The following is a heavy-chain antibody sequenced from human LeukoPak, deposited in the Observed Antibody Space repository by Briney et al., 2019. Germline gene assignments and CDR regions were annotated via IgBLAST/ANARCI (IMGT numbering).Heavy chain of an antibody. D-gene: IGHD3-22*01. V-gene: IGHV3-48*03. Sequence: GGSLRLSCAASGFTFSSYEMNWVRQAPGKGLEWVSYISSSGSTIYYADSVKGRFTISRDNSKNTLYLQMNSLRTEDSAVHYCAKDGRGSGYFPDYWGQGTLVTVSS. CDR2: ISSSGSTI. CDR3: AKDGRGSGYFPDY. CDR1: GFTFSSYE. J-gene: IGHJ4*02.